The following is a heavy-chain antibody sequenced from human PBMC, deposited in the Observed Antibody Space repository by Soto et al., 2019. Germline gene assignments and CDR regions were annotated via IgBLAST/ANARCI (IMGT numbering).Heavy chain of an antibody. CDR3: ARFPEDIVVVPTRSWFDP. Sequence: ASVKVSCKASGYTFTSYGISWVRQAPGQGLEWMGWISAYNGNTNYAQKLQGRVTMTTDTSTSTAYMELRSLRSDDTVVYYCARFPEDIVVVPTRSWFDPWGQGTLVTVSS. CDR1: GYTFTSYG. V-gene: IGHV1-18*04. CDR2: ISAYNGNT. J-gene: IGHJ5*02. D-gene: IGHD2-2*01.